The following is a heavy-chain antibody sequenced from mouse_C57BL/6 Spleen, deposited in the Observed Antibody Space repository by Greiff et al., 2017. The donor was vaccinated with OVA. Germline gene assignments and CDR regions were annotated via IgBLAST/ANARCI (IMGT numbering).Heavy chain of an antibody. CDR2: IDPETGGP. Sequence: VQLQQSGAELVRPGASVTLSCKASGYTFTDYEMHWVKQTPVHGLEWIGAIDPETGGPAYNQKFKGKAILTADKSSSTAYMELRSLTSEDSSVYYCTICDYAMDYWGQGTSVTVSS. CDR1: GYTFTDYE. J-gene: IGHJ4*01. V-gene: IGHV1-15*01. D-gene: IGHD6-1*01. CDR3: TICDYAMDY.